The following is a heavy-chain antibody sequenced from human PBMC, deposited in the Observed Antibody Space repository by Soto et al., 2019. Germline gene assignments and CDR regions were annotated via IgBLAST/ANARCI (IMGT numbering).Heavy chain of an antibody. Sequence: ASVKVSCKVSGYTLTELSMHWVRQAPGKGLEWMGGFDPEDGETIYAQKFQGRVTMTEDTSTDTAYMELSSLRSEDTAVYYCARRGAPEAPYYYYCGMDVWGQGTTVTVS. CDR1: GYTLTELS. J-gene: IGHJ6*02. CDR3: ARRGAPEAPYYYYCGMDV. V-gene: IGHV1-24*01. D-gene: IGHD3-16*01. CDR2: FDPEDGET.